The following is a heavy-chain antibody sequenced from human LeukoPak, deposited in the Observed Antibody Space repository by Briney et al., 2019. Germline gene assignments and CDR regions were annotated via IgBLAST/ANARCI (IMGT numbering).Heavy chain of an antibody. CDR3: AKPLWFGESNFDY. J-gene: IGHJ4*02. V-gene: IGHV3-33*06. D-gene: IGHD3-10*01. Sequence: PGGSLRLSCAASGFTFSNYGMHWVRQAPGKGLEWVAVIWYDGSNKYYGDSVKGRFTISRDNSKNTLYLQMNSLRAEDTAVYYCAKPLWFGESNFDYWGQGTLVTVSS. CDR2: IWYDGSNK. CDR1: GFTFSNYG.